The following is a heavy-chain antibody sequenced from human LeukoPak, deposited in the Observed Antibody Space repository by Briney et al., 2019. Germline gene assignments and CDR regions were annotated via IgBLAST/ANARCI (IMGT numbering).Heavy chain of an antibody. CDR2: IYHSGST. CDR1: GGSISSGGYY. CDR3: ARHPETWSDFDY. J-gene: IGHJ4*02. Sequence: SQTLSLTCTVSGGSISSGGYYWSWIRQPPGKGLEWIGYIYHSGSTYYNPSLKSRVTISVDRPKNQFSLKLSSVTAADTAVYYCARHPETWSDFDYWGQGALVTVSS. D-gene: IGHD2-8*02. V-gene: IGHV4-30-2*01.